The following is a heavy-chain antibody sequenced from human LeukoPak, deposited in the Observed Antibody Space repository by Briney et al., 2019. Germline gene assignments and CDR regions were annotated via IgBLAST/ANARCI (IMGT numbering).Heavy chain of an antibody. CDR2: VTTDGSDT. D-gene: IGHD2-15*01. Sequence: GRSLRLSCAASGFTFSSYGMHWVRQAPGKGLVWVSRVTTDGSDTTYADSVKGRFTVSRDNAKNTLYLQMNSLRAEDTAVYYCARVGYCSGGSCYSPNHYYGMDVWGQGTTVTVSS. V-gene: IGHV3-74*03. CDR1: GFTFSSYG. J-gene: IGHJ6*02. CDR3: ARVGYCSGGSCYSPNHYYGMDV.